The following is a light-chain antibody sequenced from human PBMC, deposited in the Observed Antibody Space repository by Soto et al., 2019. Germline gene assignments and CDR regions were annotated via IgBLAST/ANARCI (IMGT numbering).Light chain of an antibody. Sequence: QSVLTQPRSVSGSPGQAVTVSCTGTNSNIGSHNYVSWYQQRPGKAPKLMIHDVTERPSGVPDRFSGSKSGNTASLTISGLQAKDEAEYFCCSFAGGLFVFGTRTKVTVL. CDR3: CSFAGGLFV. V-gene: IGLV2-11*01. CDR2: DVT. CDR1: NSNIGSHNY. J-gene: IGLJ1*01.